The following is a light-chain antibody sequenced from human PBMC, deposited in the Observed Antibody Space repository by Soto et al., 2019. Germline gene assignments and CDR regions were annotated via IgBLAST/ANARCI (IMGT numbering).Light chain of an antibody. V-gene: IGKV1-39*01. CDR2: AAS. CDR1: QSISSY. J-gene: IGKJ1*01. CDR3: QQSYSTPCT. Sequence: DIQMTQSPSSLSSSVGDRVTITCRASQSISSYLNWYQQKPGKAPKLLIYAASSLQSGVPSRFSGSVSGTDFTLTISSLQPEDFATYYCQQSYSTPCTFGQGTKVDIK.